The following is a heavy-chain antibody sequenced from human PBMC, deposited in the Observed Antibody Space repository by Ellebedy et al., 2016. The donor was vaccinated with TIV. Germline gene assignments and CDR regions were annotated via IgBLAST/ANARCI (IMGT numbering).Heavy chain of an antibody. D-gene: IGHD6-13*01. Sequence: SETLSLTCTVSGGSISSSSSYWGWIRQPPGKGLEWIGSIYYSGSTYYNPSLKSRVTISVDTSKNQFSLKLSSVTAADTAVYYCAKGSSLSSWSPDFDYWGQGTLVTVSS. CDR3: AKGSSLSSWSPDFDY. CDR2: IYYSGST. J-gene: IGHJ4*02. CDR1: GGSISSSSSY. V-gene: IGHV4-39*01.